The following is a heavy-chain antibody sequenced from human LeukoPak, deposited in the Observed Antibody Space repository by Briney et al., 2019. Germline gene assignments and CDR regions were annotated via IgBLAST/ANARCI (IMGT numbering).Heavy chain of an antibody. CDR3: AKARGVYCSSISCYDCDV. V-gene: IGHV1-2*02. D-gene: IGHD2-2*01. CDR2: INPNSGGT. Sequence: ASVKVSCKASGYTFKAYYIHWVRQAPGQGLEWMGWINPNSGGTNYAQKFQGRVTLTRDTSITTAYMEVSRLRSDDTVVYYCAKARGVYCSSISCYDCDVWGKGTTVTVSS. CDR1: GYTFKAYY. J-gene: IGHJ6*04.